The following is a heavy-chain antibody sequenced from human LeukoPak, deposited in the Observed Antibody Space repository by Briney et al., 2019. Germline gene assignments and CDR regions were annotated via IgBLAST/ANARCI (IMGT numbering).Heavy chain of an antibody. D-gene: IGHD3-22*01. Sequence: PSETLSLTCIVSGGSISSSSYYWGWIRQPPGKGLEWIGSMYYSGITYYNPSLKSRVTISVDTSKNQFSLKLSSVTAADTAVYYCARESNYYDSSGYYYAFDIWGQGTMVTVSS. CDR2: MYYSGIT. CDR3: ARESNYYDSSGYYYAFDI. CDR1: GGSISSSSYY. V-gene: IGHV4-39*07. J-gene: IGHJ3*02.